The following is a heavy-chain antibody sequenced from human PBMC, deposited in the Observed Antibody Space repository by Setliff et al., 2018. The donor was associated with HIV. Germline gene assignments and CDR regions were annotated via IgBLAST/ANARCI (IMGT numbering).Heavy chain of an antibody. CDR2: FDPEDGET. CDR3: ATATIWTSSSWSHYFDY. J-gene: IGHJ4*02. D-gene: IGHD6-13*01. Sequence: ASVTVSCKVSGYTLTELSMHWVRQAPGKGLEWMGGFDPEDGETIYAQKFQGRVTMTEDTSTDTAYMELSSLRSEDTAVYYCATATIWTSSSWSHYFDYWGQGTLVTVS. CDR1: GYTLTELS. V-gene: IGHV1-24*01.